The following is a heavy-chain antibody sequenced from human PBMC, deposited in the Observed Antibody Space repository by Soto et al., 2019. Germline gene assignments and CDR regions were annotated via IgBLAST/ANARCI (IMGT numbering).Heavy chain of an antibody. D-gene: IGHD4-17*01. CDR3: ARIHSDYGEKWFDP. V-gene: IGHV2-70*01. Sequence: SRPTLVNPTQTLTLTCTFSGFSLSTSGMCVSWIRQPPGKALEWLALIDWDDDKYYSTSLTTRLTISKDTSKNQVVLTMTNMDPVDTATYYCARIHSDYGEKWFDPWGQGTLVTVSS. CDR1: GFSLSTSGMC. CDR2: IDWDDDK. J-gene: IGHJ5*02.